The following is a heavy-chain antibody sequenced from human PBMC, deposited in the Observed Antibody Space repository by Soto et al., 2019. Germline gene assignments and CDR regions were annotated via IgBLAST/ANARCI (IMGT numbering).Heavy chain of an antibody. J-gene: IGHJ3*02. CDR2: IIPILGIA. D-gene: IGHD2-15*01. V-gene: IGHV1-69*08. CDR3: ARDCSGGSCYLNHDAFDI. CDR1: GGTFSSYT. Sequence: QVQLVQSGAEVKKPGSSVKVSCKASGGTFSSYTISWVRQAPGQGLEWMGRIIPILGIANYAQKLQGRVTITADKSTSTAYMELSSLRSDDTDVYYCARDCSGGSCYLNHDAFDIWGQGTMVTVSS.